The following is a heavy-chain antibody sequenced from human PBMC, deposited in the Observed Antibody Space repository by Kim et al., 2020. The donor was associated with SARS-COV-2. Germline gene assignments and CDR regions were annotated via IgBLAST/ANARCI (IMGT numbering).Heavy chain of an antibody. CDR3: ARWSSGWYGRFDY. CDR1: GGSFSGYY. Sequence: SETLSLTCAVYGGSFSGYYWSWIRQPPGKGLEWIGEINHSGSTNYNPSLKSRVTISVDTSKNQFSLKLSSVTAADTAVYYCARWSSGWYGRFDYWGQGTLVTVSS. J-gene: IGHJ4*02. V-gene: IGHV4-34*01. D-gene: IGHD6-19*01. CDR2: INHSGST.